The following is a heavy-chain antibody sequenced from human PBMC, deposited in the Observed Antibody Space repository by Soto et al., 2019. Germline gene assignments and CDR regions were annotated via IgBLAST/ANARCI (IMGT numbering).Heavy chain of an antibody. CDR1: GFTFSSYE. Sequence: GSLRLSCVASGFTFSSYEMNWVRQAPGKGLECVSYISSSGTTIYYADSVKGRFTISRDNAKNSLFLQMNSLRTEDTAVYYCASSYFYGSGTYYKGLGYWGQGTLVTVSS. J-gene: IGHJ4*02. V-gene: IGHV3-48*03. CDR3: ASSYFYGSGTYYKGLGY. CDR2: ISSSGTTI. D-gene: IGHD3-10*01.